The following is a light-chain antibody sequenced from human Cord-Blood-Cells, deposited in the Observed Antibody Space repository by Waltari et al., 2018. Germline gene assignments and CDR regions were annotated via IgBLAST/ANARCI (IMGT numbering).Light chain of an antibody. Sequence: DIQLTQSPSFLSASVGDRVTITCRVSQGISSYLVWYQQKPGKAPKLLIYAASTLQSGVPSSFSGSGSGTEFTLTFSSLQPEDFATYYCQQLNSYPFGPGTKVDIK. CDR2: AAS. CDR1: QGISSY. J-gene: IGKJ3*01. CDR3: QQLNSYP. V-gene: IGKV1-9*01.